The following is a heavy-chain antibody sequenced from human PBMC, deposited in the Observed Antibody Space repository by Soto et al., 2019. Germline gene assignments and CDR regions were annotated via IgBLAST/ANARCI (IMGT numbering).Heavy chain of an antibody. V-gene: IGHV3-23*01. J-gene: IGHJ6*02. CDR1: GFTFSSYA. Sequence: EVQLLESGGGLVQPGGSLRLSCAASGFTFSSYAMSWVRQAPGKGLEWVSAISGSGGSTYYADSVKGRFTISRDNSKNTLYLQMNSLRAEDTAVYYCARDLGYCSSTSCSEDYYGMDVWGQGTTVTVSS. CDR2: ISGSGGST. D-gene: IGHD2-2*01. CDR3: ARDLGYCSSTSCSEDYYGMDV.